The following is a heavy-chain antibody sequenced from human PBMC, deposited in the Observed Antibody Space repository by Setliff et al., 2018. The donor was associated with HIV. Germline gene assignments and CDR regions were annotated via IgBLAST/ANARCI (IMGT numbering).Heavy chain of an antibody. D-gene: IGHD1-26*01. J-gene: IGHJ4*02. CDR1: GFTFSSYE. V-gene: IGHV3-7*03. CDR3: VRGHYSGPG. CDR2: INGDGSQR. Sequence: GGSLRLSCAASGFTFSSYEMNWVRQAPGKGLEWVAHINGDGSQRYHVDSVEGRFSISRDNAKNSVFLQMNSLRVEDTAVYYCVRGHYSGPGWGQGTLVTVSS.